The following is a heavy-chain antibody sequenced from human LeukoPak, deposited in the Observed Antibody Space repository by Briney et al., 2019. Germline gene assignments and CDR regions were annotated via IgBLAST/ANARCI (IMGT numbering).Heavy chain of an antibody. CDR2: ISGSGGST. V-gene: IGHV3-23*01. J-gene: IGHJ4*02. CDR3: AKHPAGGIIQTGAED. Sequence: GGSLRLSCAASGFTFDSYGMSWVRQAPGKGLEWVSGISGSGGSTYYADSVKGRVTISRDKSKNTLYLQMNSLRAEDTAVYYCAKHPAGGIIQTGAEDWGQGTLVTVSS. D-gene: IGHD3-3*01. CDR1: GFTFDSYG.